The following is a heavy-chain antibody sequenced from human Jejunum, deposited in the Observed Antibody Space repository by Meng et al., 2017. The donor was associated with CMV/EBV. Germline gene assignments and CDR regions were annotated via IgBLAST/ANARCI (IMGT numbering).Heavy chain of an antibody. CDR2: ISGNSNYL. Sequence: SGFALSSWNMNWVRQAPGKGLEWVSSISGNSNYLYYADSLKGRFTISRDNAKNSLYLQMDSLRAEDTAVYYCAKDLYYGDPAAFPLWGQGTMVTVSS. D-gene: IGHD2-21*01. CDR1: GFALSSWN. J-gene: IGHJ3*01. V-gene: IGHV3-21*01. CDR3: AKDLYYGDPAAFPL.